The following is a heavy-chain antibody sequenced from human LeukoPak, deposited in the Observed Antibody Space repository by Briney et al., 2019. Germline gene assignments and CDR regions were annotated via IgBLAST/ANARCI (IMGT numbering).Heavy chain of an antibody. V-gene: IGHV3-23*01. CDR1: GFTFSSYA. CDR2: ISGSGGRT. CDR3: AREPTSSGRFDT. J-gene: IGHJ5*02. Sequence: GGSLRLSCAASGFTFSSYAMSWVRQAPGMGLEWVSAISGSGGRTYFADSLKGRFTISRDNSKNTLYIQMNSLRAEDTAVYYCAREPTSSGRFDTWGQGTLVTVSS. D-gene: IGHD3-3*01.